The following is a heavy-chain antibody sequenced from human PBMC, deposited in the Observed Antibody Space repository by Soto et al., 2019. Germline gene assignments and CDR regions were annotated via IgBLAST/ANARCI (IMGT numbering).Heavy chain of an antibody. CDR2: IYPGDSDT. CDR3: ARHGSGSYYSAYYYGMDV. J-gene: IGHJ6*02. CDR1: GYSFTSYW. D-gene: IGHD3-10*01. V-gene: IGHV5-51*01. Sequence: LKISCKGSGYSFTSYWIGWVRQMPGKGLEWMGIIYPGDSDTRYSPSFQGQVTISADKSISTAYLQWSSLKASDTAMYYCARHGSGSYYSAYYYGMDVWGQGTTVTVS.